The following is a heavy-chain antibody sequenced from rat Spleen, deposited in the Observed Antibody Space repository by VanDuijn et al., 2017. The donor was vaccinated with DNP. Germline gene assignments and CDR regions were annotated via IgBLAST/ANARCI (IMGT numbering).Heavy chain of an antibody. D-gene: IGHD1-2*01. J-gene: IGHJ2*01. CDR2: ISSGGST. Sequence: QVQLKESGPGLVQPSQTLSLTCTVSGFSLTSYGVSWVRQPPGKGLEWIAAISSGGSTYYNSALKSRLSISRDISKNQIFLKMNSLQTDDTGTYYCARDRSSSIPFDYWGQGVMVTVSS. CDR3: ARDRSSSIPFDY. CDR1: GFSLTSYG. V-gene: IGHV2S8*01.